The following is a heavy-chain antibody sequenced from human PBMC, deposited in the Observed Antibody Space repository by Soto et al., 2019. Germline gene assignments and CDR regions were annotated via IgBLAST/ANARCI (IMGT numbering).Heavy chain of an antibody. CDR2: IYYSGST. J-gene: IGHJ5*02. Sequence: SETLSLTCTVAGGSISSYDWSWIRQPPGKGLEWIGYIYYSGSTNYNPSLKSRVTISVDTSKNQFSLKLSSVTAADTAVYYCARAGTTYYYGSGSYRWFDPWGQGTLVTVSS. V-gene: IGHV4-59*01. CDR3: ARAGTTYYYGSGSYRWFDP. CDR1: GGSISSYD. D-gene: IGHD3-10*01.